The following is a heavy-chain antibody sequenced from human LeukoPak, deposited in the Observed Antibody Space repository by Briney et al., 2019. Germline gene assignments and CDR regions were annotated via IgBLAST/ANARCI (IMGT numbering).Heavy chain of an antibody. CDR2: INHSGST. J-gene: IGHJ4*02. Sequence: PSETLSLTCAVYGGSFSGYYWSWIRRPPGKGLEWIGEINHSGSTNYNPSLKSRVTISVDTSKNQFSLKLSSVTAADTAVYYCARGYIVVVVAATNLGHYFDYWGQGTLVTVSS. D-gene: IGHD2-15*01. CDR1: GGSFSGYY. CDR3: ARGYIVVVVAATNLGHYFDY. V-gene: IGHV4-34*01.